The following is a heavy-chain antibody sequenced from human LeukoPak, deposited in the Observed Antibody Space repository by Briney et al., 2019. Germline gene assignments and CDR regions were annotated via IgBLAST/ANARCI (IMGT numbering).Heavy chain of an antibody. CDR2: IYYSGST. D-gene: IGHD6-13*01. CDR1: GGSIRSYQ. CDR3: ARDQGAFYSRSWFHY. Sequence: SETLSLTCTVSGGSIRSYQWSWIRQPPGKGLEWIGYIYYSGSTNYNPSLKSRVTISVDTTKNQFSLRLTSMTAADTAVYYCARDQGAFYSRSWFHYWGQGTLVTVSS. V-gene: IGHV4-59*01. J-gene: IGHJ4*02.